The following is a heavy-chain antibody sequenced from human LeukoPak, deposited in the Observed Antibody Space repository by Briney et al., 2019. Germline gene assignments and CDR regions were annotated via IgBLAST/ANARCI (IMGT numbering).Heavy chain of an antibody. CDR1: GGSISSYS. J-gene: IGHJ3*02. CDR3: AGEAGGGYARAFDI. V-gene: IGHV4-4*07. CDR2: IYTSGTT. D-gene: IGHD5-12*01. Sequence: SETLSLTCIVSGGSISSYSWTWIRQPAGEGPEWIGRIYTSGTTNYEPSLKSRVTMSVDTSKNQFSLKLSSVTAADTAVYYCAGEAGGGYARAFDIWGQGTMVTVSS.